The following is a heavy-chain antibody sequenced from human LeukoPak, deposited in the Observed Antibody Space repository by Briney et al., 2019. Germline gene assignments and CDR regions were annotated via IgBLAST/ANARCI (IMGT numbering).Heavy chain of an antibody. Sequence: ASVKVSCKASGYTFTSYDINWVRQATGQGLEWMGWMNPNSGNTGYAQKFQGRVTMTRNTSISTAYMELSSLRSEDTAVYYRARGGMVVGGGANWFDPWGQGTLGTVSS. V-gene: IGHV1-8*01. J-gene: IGHJ5*02. D-gene: IGHD3-3*01. CDR3: ARGGMVVGGGANWFDP. CDR1: GYTFTSYD. CDR2: MNPNSGNT.